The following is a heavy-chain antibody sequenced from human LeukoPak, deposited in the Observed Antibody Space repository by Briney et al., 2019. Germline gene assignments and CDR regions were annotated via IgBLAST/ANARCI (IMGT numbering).Heavy chain of an antibody. CDR2: ISAYNGNT. J-gene: IGHJ6*02. V-gene: IGHV1-18*04. Sequence: GASVEVSCKASGYTFTSHGITWVRQAPGQGLEWMGWISAYNGNTTYAQKFQGRVTMTTDTSTTTAYMELRSLRSDDTAVYYCARAVAVDYYYYGMDVWGQGTTVTVSS. CDR1: GYTFTSHG. D-gene: IGHD6-19*01. CDR3: ARAVAVDYYYYGMDV.